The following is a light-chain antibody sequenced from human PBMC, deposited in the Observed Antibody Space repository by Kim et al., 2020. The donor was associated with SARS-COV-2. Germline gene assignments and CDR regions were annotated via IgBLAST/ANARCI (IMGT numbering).Light chain of an antibody. CDR1: SSRSNY. V-gene: IGLV3-19*01. J-gene: IGLJ2*01. CDR3: NSRDSSGNHVV. Sequence: ALGKTVRMTRREGSSRSNYASWYQQKPGQAPVLVIYGKNNRPSGIPDRFSGSSSGDKASSTITGAQAEDEADYYCNSRDSSGNHVVFGGGTQLTVL. CDR2: GKN.